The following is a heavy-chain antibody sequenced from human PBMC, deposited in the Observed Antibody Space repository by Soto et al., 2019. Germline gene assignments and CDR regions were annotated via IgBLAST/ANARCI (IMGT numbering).Heavy chain of an antibody. J-gene: IGHJ6*02. CDR1: GFTFSNYW. V-gene: IGHV3-7*05. CDR3: ARIGEDLGALLVTRHPLDV. CDR2: IKQDGSEK. D-gene: IGHD2-15*01. Sequence: GGSLRLSCAASGFTFSNYWMSWVRQAPGKGLEWVANIKQDGSEKYYVDSVKGRFTISRDNAKNSLYLQMNSLRAEDTAVYYCARIGEDLGALLVTRHPLDVWGQGTTVTVSS.